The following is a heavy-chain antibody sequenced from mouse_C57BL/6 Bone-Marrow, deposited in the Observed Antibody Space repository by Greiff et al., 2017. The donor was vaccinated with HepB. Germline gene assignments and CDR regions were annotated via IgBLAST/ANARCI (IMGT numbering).Heavy chain of an antibody. CDR2: INPGSGGT. D-gene: IGHD1-1*01. J-gene: IGHJ3*01. CDR1: GYAFTNYL. Sequence: QVQLQQSGAELVRPGTSVKVSCKASGYAFTNYLIEWVKQRPGQGLEWIGVINPGSGGTNYNEKFKGKATLTADKSSSTAYMQLSSLTSEDAAVYFCGGRGGYGSGSWFGYWGQGTLVTVSA. CDR3: GGRGGYGSGSWFGY. V-gene: IGHV1-54*01.